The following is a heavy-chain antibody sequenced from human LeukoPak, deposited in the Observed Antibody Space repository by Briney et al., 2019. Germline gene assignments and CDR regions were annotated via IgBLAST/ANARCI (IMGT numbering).Heavy chain of an antibody. D-gene: IGHD3-10*01. CDR1: GFTFDDYG. V-gene: IGHV3-20*04. J-gene: IGHJ4*02. CDR3: VKLFRPDY. Sequence: GGSLRLSCAASGFTFDDYGMSWVRQAPGKGLEWVSGINWNGGSTGYADSVEGRFTISRDNSKNTLYLQMNSLRAEDTAVYYCVKLFRPDYWGQGTLVTVSS. CDR2: INWNGGST.